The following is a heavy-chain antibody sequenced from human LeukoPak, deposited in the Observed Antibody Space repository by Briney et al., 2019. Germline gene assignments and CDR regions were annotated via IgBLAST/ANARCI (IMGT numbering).Heavy chain of an antibody. CDR2: ISYDGSNK. Sequence: GGSLRPSCAASGFTFSSYAMHWVRQAPGKGLEWVAVISYDGSNKYYADSVKGRFTIPRDNSKNTLYLQMNSLRAEDTAVYYCARGIAVAGTFGWFDPWGQGTPVTVSS. CDR1: GFTFSSYA. V-gene: IGHV3-30-3*01. CDR3: ARGIAVAGTFGWFDP. D-gene: IGHD6-19*01. J-gene: IGHJ5*02.